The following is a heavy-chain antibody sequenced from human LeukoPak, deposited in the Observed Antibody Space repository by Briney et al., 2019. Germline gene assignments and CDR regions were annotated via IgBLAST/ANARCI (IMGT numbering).Heavy chain of an antibody. CDR3: ARGAWAGTLSGWFDP. V-gene: IGHV4-31*03. J-gene: IGHJ5*02. CDR2: IFSSGST. D-gene: IGHD1-7*01. CDR1: GGPITRGGYY. Sequence: PSETLSLTCSVSGGPITRGGYYWSWIRHLPGKGLEWIGYIFSSGSTSYNPSLRSRVTVSFDTSKNQFFLNLSSVTAADTAIYYCARGAWAGTLSGWFDPWGQGTLVTVSS.